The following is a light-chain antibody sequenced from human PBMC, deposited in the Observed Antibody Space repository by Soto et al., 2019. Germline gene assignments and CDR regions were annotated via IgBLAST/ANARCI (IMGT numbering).Light chain of an antibody. J-gene: IGKJ1*01. V-gene: IGKV3-20*01. CDR2: GTS. Sequence: ETVLTQSQDTLSLSPGERATLSCRPSQSVSSSDLAWYQQKPGQAPRLLIYGTSNRATGIPDRFSGSGSGTDFTLTISRLEPEDLGVYYCQQYSSSLRTFGQGTKVDI. CDR3: QQYSSSLRT. CDR1: QSVSSSD.